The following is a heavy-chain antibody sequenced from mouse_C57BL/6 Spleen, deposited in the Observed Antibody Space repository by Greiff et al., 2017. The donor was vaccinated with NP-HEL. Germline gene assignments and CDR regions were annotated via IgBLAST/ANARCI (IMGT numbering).Heavy chain of an antibody. D-gene: IGHD2-4*01. V-gene: IGHV1-64*01. CDR3: TDDYDDSMDY. CDR2: INPNSGST. J-gene: IGHJ4*01. CDR1: GYTFTSYW. Sequence: QVQLQQPGAELVKPGASVKLSCKASGYTFTSYWMHWVKQRPGQGLEWIGMINPNSGSTNYNEKFKSKATLTVDKSSSTAYMQLSILTSEYSAVYYCTDDYDDSMDYWGQGTSVTVSS.